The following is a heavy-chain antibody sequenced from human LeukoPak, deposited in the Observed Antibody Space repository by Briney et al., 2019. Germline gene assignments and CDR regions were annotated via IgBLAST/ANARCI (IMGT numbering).Heavy chain of an antibody. CDR2: IFPSGGEI. CDR3: ATYRQVLLPFES. Sequence: GGSLRLSCAASGFTFSTFAMIWVRQPPGKGLEWVSSIFPSGGEIHYADSVRGRFTISRDNSKSTLSLQMNSLRAEDTAIYYCATYRQVLLPFESWGQGTLVSVSS. J-gene: IGHJ4*02. CDR1: GFTFSTFA. V-gene: IGHV3-23*01. D-gene: IGHD2-8*02.